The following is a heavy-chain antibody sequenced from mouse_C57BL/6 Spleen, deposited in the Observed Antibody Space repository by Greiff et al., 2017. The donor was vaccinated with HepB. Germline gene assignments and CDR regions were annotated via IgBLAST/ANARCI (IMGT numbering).Heavy chain of an antibody. CDR1: DSEVFPIAY. D-gene: IGHD1-1*01. CDR2: ILPSIGRT. Sequence: QVQLQQSGSELRSPGSSVKLSCKDFDSEVFPIAYMSWVRQKPGHGFEWIGGILPSIGRTIYGEKFEDKATLDADTLSNTAYLELNSLTSEDSAIYYCAREYYYGSSYPYWYFDVWGTGTTVTVSS. CDR3: AREYYYGSSYPYWYFDV. J-gene: IGHJ1*03. V-gene: IGHV15-2*01.